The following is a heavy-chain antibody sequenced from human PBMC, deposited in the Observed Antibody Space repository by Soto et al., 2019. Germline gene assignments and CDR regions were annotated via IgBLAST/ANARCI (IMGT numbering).Heavy chain of an antibody. Sequence: GGSLTLTCAASGFTISSYDMSWVRQAPGKGLEWVSVISGSGGSTYYADPVKDRFTIPRDNSKNALYLQMNSLRAEDTAVYYCAKGPPSGYDYTPFDYWGQGTLVTVSS. CDR3: AKGPPSGYDYTPFDY. V-gene: IGHV3-23*01. J-gene: IGHJ4*02. CDR2: ISGSGGST. D-gene: IGHD5-12*01. CDR1: GFTISSYD.